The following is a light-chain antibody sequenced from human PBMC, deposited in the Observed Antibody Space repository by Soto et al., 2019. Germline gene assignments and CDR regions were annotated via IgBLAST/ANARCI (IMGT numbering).Light chain of an antibody. CDR1: SSDVGGYNY. Sequence: QSVLTQPASVSGSPGQSITISCTGTSSDVGGYNYVSWYQQHPGKAPKLMIYDVSNRPSGVSNRFSGSKSGNTASLTISGLQAEDEADYCSSYTSSSTLNVFGTGTKVTVL. V-gene: IGLV2-14*01. J-gene: IGLJ1*01. CDR3: SSYTSSSTLNV. CDR2: DVS.